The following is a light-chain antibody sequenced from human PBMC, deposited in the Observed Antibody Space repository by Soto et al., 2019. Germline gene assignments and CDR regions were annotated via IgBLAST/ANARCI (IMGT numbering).Light chain of an antibody. CDR3: QQYYSTPLT. CDR1: QSVLYSSNNKNY. Sequence: DIVMTQSPDSLAVSLGERATINCKSSQSVLYSSNNKNYLAWYQQKPGQTPKLLIYWASTRGSGVPDRFSGSGSGTDFTPTSSSLQAEDVAVYYCQQYYSTPLTFGGGTKVEIK. CDR2: WAS. V-gene: IGKV4-1*01. J-gene: IGKJ4*01.